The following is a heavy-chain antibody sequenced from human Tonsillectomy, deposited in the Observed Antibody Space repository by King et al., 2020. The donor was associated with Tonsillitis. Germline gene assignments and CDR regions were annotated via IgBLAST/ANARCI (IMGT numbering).Heavy chain of an antibody. J-gene: IGHJ4*02. D-gene: IGHD5-18*01. V-gene: IGHV3-23*01. Sequence: VQSGGSLRLSCAASGFTFSNYAMTWVRQAPGKGLEWVSAITGTSGSTFYADSVKGRFTISRDNSMNTLYLQMNSLRAEDTAIYYCAKDGAILLWHYCDNWGQGTLVTVSS. CDR2: ITGTSGST. CDR3: AKDGAILLWHYCDN. CDR1: GFTFSNYA.